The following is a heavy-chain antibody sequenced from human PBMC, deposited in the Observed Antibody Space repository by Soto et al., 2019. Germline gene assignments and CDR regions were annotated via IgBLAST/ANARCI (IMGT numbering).Heavy chain of an antibody. D-gene: IGHD1-7*01. J-gene: IGHJ4*02. CDR2: INPSGGST. CDR1: GYTFTSYY. Sequence: GASVKVSCKSSGYTFTSYYMHWVRQAPGQGLEWMGIINPSGGSTSYTQKFQGRVTMTRDTSTSTVYMELSSLRSEDTAVYYCARDPSPNWNYGGVDYWGQGTLVTVSS. V-gene: IGHV1-46*01. CDR3: ARDPSPNWNYGGVDY.